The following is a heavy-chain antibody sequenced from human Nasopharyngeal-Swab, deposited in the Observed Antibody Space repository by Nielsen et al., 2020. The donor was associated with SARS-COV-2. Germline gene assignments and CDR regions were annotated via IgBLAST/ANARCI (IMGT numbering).Heavy chain of an antibody. D-gene: IGHD3-10*01. CDR2: INPNSGST. Sequence: ASVKVSCKASGYTFTGYYMHWVRQAPGQGLEWMGRINPNSGSTSYAQKFQGRVTMTRDTSTSTVYMELSSLRSEDTAVYYCAREGNYYGSGSPLDYWGQGTLVTVS. J-gene: IGHJ4*02. V-gene: IGHV1-46*01. CDR3: AREGNYYGSGSPLDY. CDR1: GYTFTGYY.